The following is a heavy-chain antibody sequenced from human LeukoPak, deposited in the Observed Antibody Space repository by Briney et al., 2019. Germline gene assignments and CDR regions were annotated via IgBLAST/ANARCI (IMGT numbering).Heavy chain of an antibody. Sequence: GGSLRLSCVASGYTFSTSAMNWVRQVPGKGLEWVSSIDYDSSHIYYAASVRGRFTSSSDNARDSVYLQMDSLRVEDTAVYYCTRDPLRYLRVGHYDYWGQGTLVAVSS. J-gene: IGHJ4*02. D-gene: IGHD3-9*01. CDR2: IDYDSSHI. CDR3: TRDPLRYLRVGHYDY. V-gene: IGHV3-21*01. CDR1: GYTFSTSA.